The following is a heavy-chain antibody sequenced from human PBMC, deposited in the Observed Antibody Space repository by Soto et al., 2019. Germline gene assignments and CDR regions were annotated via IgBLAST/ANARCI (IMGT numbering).Heavy chain of an antibody. D-gene: IGHD6-19*01. CDR3: AKVRYSSPMGYYYGMDV. Sequence: GASVKVSCKASGGTFSSYSISWVRQAPGQGLEWMGGIIPLFGTANYAQKFQGRATITADESTSTSYMEVNNLRSEDTAVYYCAKVRYSSPMGYYYGMDVWGQGTTVTVSS. CDR1: GGTFSSYS. J-gene: IGHJ6*02. V-gene: IGHV1-69*13. CDR2: IIPLFGTA.